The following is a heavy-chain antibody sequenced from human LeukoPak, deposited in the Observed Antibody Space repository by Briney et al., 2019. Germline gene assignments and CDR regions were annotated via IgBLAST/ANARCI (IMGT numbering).Heavy chain of an antibody. CDR1: GYAFTNYG. D-gene: IGHD5-24*01. CDR2: ISTHNANT. J-gene: IGHJ4*02. CDR3: AREPVEMASLGPYYFGY. V-gene: IGHV1-18*01. Sequence: ASVKVSCKTSGYAFTNYGISWVRQAPGQGLECMGWISTHNANTNYAPKFQGRVTMTTDTSTSTAYLELRSLRADDTAVYYCAREPVEMASLGPYYFGYWGQGTLVTVS.